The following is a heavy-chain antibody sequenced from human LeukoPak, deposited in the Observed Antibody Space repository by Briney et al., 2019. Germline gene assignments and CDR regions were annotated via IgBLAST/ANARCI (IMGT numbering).Heavy chain of an antibody. CDR3: ARTLRLGTPRAVDI. Sequence: PGGSLRLSCVVSGFTFSSYWMNWVRQAPGKGLEWVANIHEDGSDEYYVDSVKGRLTISRDNAKNSLYLQMNSLRAEDTALYYCARTLRLGTPRAVDIWGRGPMVTVSS. CDR2: IHEDGSDE. J-gene: IGHJ3*02. D-gene: IGHD1-14*01. CDR1: GFTFSSYW. V-gene: IGHV3-7*05.